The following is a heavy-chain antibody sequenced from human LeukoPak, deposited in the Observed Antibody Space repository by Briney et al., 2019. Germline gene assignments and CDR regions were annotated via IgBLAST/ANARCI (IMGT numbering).Heavy chain of an antibody. CDR3: ARDYVGATDLCWFDP. V-gene: IGHV3-21*04. J-gene: IGHJ5*02. CDR2: ISSSSSYI. D-gene: IGHD1-26*01. Sequence: PGGSLRLSCAASGFTFSSYSMTWVRQAPGKGLEWVSSISSSSSYIYYADSVKGRFTISRDNAKNSLYLQMNSLRAEDTAVYYCARDYVGATDLCWFDPWGQGTLVTVSS. CDR1: GFTFSSYS.